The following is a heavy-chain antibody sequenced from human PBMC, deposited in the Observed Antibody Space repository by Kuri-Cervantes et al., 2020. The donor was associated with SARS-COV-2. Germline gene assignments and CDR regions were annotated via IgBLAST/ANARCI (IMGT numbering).Heavy chain of an antibody. Sequence: ASVKVSCKASGYTFTSYYMHWVRQAPGQGLEWMGIINPSGGSTSYAQKFQGRVTMTRDTSTSTVYMELSSLRSEDTAVYYCARESRITMVRGVKGYYYGMDVWGQGTTVTVSS. CDR3: ARESRITMVRGVKGYYYGMDV. V-gene: IGHV1-46*01. CDR1: GYTFTSYY. D-gene: IGHD3-10*01. J-gene: IGHJ6*02. CDR2: INPSGGST.